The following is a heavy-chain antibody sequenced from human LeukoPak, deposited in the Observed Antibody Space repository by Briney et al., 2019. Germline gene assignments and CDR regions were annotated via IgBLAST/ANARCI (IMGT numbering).Heavy chain of an antibody. CDR2: ISSSSSYI. CDR3: ARDEQQLVKSAFDI. CDR1: GFTFSSYS. J-gene: IGHJ3*02. V-gene: IGHV3-21*01. Sequence: GGSLRLSCAASGFTFSSYSMNWVRQAPGKGLEWVSSISSSSSYIYYADSVKGRFTISRDNAKNSLYLQMNSLRAEDTAVYYCARDEQQLVKSAFDIWGQGTMVTVSS. D-gene: IGHD6-13*01.